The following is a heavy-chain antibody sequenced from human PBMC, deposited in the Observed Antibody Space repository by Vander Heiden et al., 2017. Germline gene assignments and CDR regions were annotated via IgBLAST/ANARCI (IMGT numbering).Heavy chain of an antibody. CDR2: ISWDGGST. CDR3: AKDTISRDGYSYYYYYGMDV. J-gene: IGHJ6*02. Sequence: EMQLVESGGVAVQPGGSLRLSCAASGFTFDDYAMHGVRQAPGKGLEWVSLISWDGGSTYYADSVKGRFTISRDNSKNSLYLQMNSLRAEDTALYYCAKDTISRDGYSYYYYYGMDVWGQGTTVTVSS. CDR1: GFTFDDYA. V-gene: IGHV3-43D*04. D-gene: IGHD5-18*01.